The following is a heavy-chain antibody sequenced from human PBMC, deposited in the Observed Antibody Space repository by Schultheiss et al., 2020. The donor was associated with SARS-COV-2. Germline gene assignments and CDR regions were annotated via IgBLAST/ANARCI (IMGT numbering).Heavy chain of an antibody. CDR2: IKSKTDGGTT. J-gene: IGHJ4*02. V-gene: IGHV3-15*01. CDR3: TREVVHYDFWSGYYSHYFDY. CDR1: GFTFSNAW. Sequence: GGSLRLSCAASGFTFSNAWMSWVRQAPGKGLEWVGRIKSKTDGGTTDYAAPVKGRFTIARDDSENTLYLQMNSLKTEDTAVYYCTREVVHYDFWSGYYSHYFDYWGQGTLVTVSS. D-gene: IGHD3-3*01.